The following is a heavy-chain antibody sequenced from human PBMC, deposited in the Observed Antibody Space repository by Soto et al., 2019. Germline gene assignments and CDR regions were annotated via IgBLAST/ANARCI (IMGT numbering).Heavy chain of an antibody. CDR3: ARVGIQRQWLYYFDY. CDR2: INPSGGST. D-gene: IGHD6-19*01. V-gene: IGHV1-46*01. J-gene: IGHJ4*02. CDR1: GYTFTSYY. Sequence: QVQLVQSGAEVKKPGASVKVSCKASGYTFTSYYMHWVRQAPGQGLEWMGIINPSGGSTSYAQKFQGRVTMTRDTSTSTVYMELSSLRSEDTAVYYCARVGIQRQWLYYFDYWGQGTLVSVSS.